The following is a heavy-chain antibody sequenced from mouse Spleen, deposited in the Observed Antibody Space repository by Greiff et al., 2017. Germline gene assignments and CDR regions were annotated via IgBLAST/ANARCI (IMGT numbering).Heavy chain of an antibody. CDR3: ASDYGGSFDY. D-gene: IGHD1-1*01. CDR1: GYSFTGYY. CDR2: INPSTGGT. Sequence: DVKLVESGPELVKPGASVKISCKASGYSFTGYYMNWVKRSPEKSLEWIGEINPSTGGTTYNQKFKAKATLTVDKSSSTAYMQLKSLTSEDSAVYYCASDYGGSFDYWGQGTTLTVSS. J-gene: IGHJ2*01. V-gene: IGHV1-42*01.